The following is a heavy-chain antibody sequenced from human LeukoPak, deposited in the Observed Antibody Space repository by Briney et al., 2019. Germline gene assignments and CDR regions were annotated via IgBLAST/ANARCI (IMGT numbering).Heavy chain of an antibody. CDR1: GGTFISYA. V-gene: IGHV1-69*01. CDR2: IIPIFGTA. J-gene: IGHJ4*02. Sequence: SVKVSCKASGGTFISYAISWVRQAPGQGLEWMGGIIPIFGTANYAQKFQGRVTITADESTGTAYMELSSLRSEDTAVYYCASSSGSWYYFDYWGQGTLVTVSS. D-gene: IGHD6-13*01. CDR3: ASSSGSWYYFDY.